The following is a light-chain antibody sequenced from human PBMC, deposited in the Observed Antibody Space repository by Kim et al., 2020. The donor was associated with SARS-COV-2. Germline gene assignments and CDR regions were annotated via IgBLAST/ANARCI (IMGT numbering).Light chain of an antibody. Sequence: DIQMTQSPSSLSASVGDRVTITCRASQSISSILNWYQQKPGKAPKLLIYAASSLQSGVPSRFSGSGSGTDFTLTISSLQPEDFATYYCQQSYSTMYTFGQGTKLEI. J-gene: IGKJ2*01. CDR1: QSISSI. CDR3: QQSYSTMYT. CDR2: AAS. V-gene: IGKV1-39*01.